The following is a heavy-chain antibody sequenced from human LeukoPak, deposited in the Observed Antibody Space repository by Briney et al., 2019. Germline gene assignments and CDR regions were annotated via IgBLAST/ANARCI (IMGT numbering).Heavy chain of an antibody. D-gene: IGHD4-11*01. CDR2: IYTSGST. Sequence: SETLSLTCTVSGGSISSYYWSWIRQPAGKGLERIGRIYTSGSTNYNPSLKSRVTMSVDTSKNQFSLKMSSVTAADTAVYYCARLNDYSNFHFDNWGQGTLVTVSS. V-gene: IGHV4-4*07. CDR1: GGSISSYY. CDR3: ARLNDYSNFHFDN. J-gene: IGHJ4*02.